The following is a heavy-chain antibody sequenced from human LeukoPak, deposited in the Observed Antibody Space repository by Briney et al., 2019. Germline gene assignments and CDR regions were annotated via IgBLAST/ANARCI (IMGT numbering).Heavy chain of an antibody. V-gene: IGHV1-69*13. CDR1: GGTFSGYA. D-gene: IGHD3-22*01. CDR2: IIPIFGTA. J-gene: IGHJ5*02. Sequence: SVKVSCKASGGTFSGYAISWVRQAPGQGLEWMGGIIPIFGTANYAQKFQGRVTITADESTSTAYMELSSLRSEDTAVYYCARGGGPYYDSSGYTNWFDPWGQGTLVTVSS. CDR3: ARGGGPYYDSSGYTNWFDP.